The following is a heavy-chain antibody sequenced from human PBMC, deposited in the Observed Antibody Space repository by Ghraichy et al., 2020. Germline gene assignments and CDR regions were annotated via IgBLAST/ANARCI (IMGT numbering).Heavy chain of an antibody. CDR1: GFTFSIAW. V-gene: IGHV3-15*01. J-gene: IGHJ4*02. Sequence: GGSLRLSCAASGFTFSIAWMSWVRQAPGKGLEWVGRIKSKADGGTTEYAAPVKGRFTISRDDSKNTLYLQMNSLKTEDTALYYCTIHLESYYWGQGTLVTVSS. CDR3: TIHLESYY. CDR2: IKSKADGGTT. D-gene: IGHD3-3*02.